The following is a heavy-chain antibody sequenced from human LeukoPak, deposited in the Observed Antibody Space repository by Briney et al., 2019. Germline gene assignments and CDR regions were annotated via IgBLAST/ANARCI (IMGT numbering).Heavy chain of an antibody. D-gene: IGHD1-1*01. CDR3: AREGTTPPLGDYYYGMDV. V-gene: IGHV4-34*01. J-gene: IGHJ6*02. Sequence: SETLSLTCAVYGGSFSGYYWSWIRQPPGKGLEWIGEINHSGSTIYNPSLKSRVTISVDTSKNQFSLKLSSVTAADTAVYYCAREGTTPPLGDYYYGMDVWGQGTTVTVSS. CDR2: INHSGST. CDR1: GGSFSGYY.